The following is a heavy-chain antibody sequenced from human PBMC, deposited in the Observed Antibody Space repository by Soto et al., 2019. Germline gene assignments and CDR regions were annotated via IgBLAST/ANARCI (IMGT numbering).Heavy chain of an antibody. D-gene: IGHD6-13*01. V-gene: IGHV3-11*01. CDR1: GFIFSDYY. Sequence: GGSLRLSCAASGFIFSDYYMSWIGQAPGKGLEWVSYISNGGSRIYYADSVKGRFTISRDNAKKSLYLQMNSLRAEDTAVYYCAGDHGGSSLGINGFDNWGQGTMVTVSS. J-gene: IGHJ3*02. CDR2: ISNGGSRI. CDR3: AGDHGGSSLGINGFDN.